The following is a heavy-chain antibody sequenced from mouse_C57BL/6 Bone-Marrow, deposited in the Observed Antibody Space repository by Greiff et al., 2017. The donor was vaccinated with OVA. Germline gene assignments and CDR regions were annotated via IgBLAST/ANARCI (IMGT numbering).Heavy chain of an antibody. V-gene: IGHV1-20*01. CDR2: INPYNGDT. CDR1: GYSFTGYF. J-gene: IGHJ2*01. Sequence: EVQLKESGPELVKPGDSVKISCKASGYSFTGYFMNWVMQSHGKSLEWIGRINPYNGDTFYNQKFKGKATLTVDKSSSTAHMELRSLTSEDSAVYYGARGFITHQYYFDYWGQGTTLTVSS. D-gene: IGHD1-1*01. CDR3: ARGFITHQYYFDY.